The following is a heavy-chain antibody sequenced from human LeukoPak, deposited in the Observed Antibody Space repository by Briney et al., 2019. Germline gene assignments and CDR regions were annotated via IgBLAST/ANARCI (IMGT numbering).Heavy chain of an antibody. CDR3: ARDRVYGGADY. Sequence: GGSLRLSCAASGLTFHNYAIHWVRQAPGKGLEWVSLTSGDGITTYFADSVKGRFTISRDNSKSSLFLQMNRLRTEDTALYYCARDRVYGGADYWGQGTLVTVSS. V-gene: IGHV3-43*02. J-gene: IGHJ4*02. D-gene: IGHD5/OR15-5a*01. CDR1: GLTFHNYA. CDR2: TSGDGITT.